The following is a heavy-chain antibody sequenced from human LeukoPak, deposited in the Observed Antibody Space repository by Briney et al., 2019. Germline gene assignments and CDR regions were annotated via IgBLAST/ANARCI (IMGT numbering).Heavy chain of an antibody. D-gene: IGHD3-10*01. CDR3: ARATGYYYGMDV. CDR2: IYTSGST. J-gene: IGHJ6*02. CDR1: GGSIISGSYY. Sequence: SQTLSLTCTVSGGSIISGSYYWSWIRQPAGKGLEWIGRIYTSGSTNYNPSLKSRVTISVDTSKNQFSLKLSSVTAADTAVYYCARATGYYYGMDVWGQGTTVTVSS. V-gene: IGHV4-61*02.